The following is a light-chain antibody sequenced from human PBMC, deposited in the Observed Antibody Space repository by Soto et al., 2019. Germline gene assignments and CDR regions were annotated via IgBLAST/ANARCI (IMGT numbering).Light chain of an antibody. CDR1: QGISSW. Sequence: DLQMTQSPSSVSASVGDRVSITCRASQGISSWLAWYQQKPGRAPKLLIYTGSSLQSGVPSRFSGTGSGTDFTLTSSSLQPEDVATYYCQQAKSFPLTVGGGTKVEIK. CDR3: QQAKSFPLT. J-gene: IGKJ4*02. CDR2: TGS. V-gene: IGKV1-12*01.